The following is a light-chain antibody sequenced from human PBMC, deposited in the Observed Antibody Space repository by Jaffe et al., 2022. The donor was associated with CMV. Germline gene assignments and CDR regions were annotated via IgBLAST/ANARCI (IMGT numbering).Light chain of an antibody. CDR1: WSNIGAPHD. CDR2: GTS. CDR3: HCYDATLSGPV. Sequence: QPVVTQAPSVSGAPGQRVTISCTGSWSNIGAPHDVHWYQQLPGRAPRLLIYGTSRRPSGVPDRFSGSKSGTSASLAIAGLHVDDEADYYCHCYDATLSGPVFGGGTKVTVL. V-gene: IGLV1-40*02. J-gene: IGLJ2*01.